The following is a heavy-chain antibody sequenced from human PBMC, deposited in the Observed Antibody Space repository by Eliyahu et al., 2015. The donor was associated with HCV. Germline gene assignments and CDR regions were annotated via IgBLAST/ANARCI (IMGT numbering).Heavy chain of an antibody. V-gene: IGHV4-59*08. Sequence: QVQLQESGPGLVKPSETLSLTCTVSGGSISSYYWSWIRQPPGKGLEWIGYIYYSGSTNYNPSLKSRVTISVDTSKNQFSLKLSSVTAADTAVYYCARGYSYGYWNTYPFDPWGQGTLVTVSS. CDR1: GGSISSYY. CDR2: IYYSGST. CDR3: ARGYSYGYWNTYPFDP. J-gene: IGHJ5*02. D-gene: IGHD5-18*01.